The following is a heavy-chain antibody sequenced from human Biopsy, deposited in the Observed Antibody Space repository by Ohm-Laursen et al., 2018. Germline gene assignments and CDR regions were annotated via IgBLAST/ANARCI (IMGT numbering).Heavy chain of an antibody. D-gene: IGHD1-1*01. J-gene: IGHJ4*02. CDR2: INSMFGTT. CDR3: AKRGVERGRPLAY. V-gene: IGHV1-69*13. Sequence: SVKVSCKASGGTFSSFGISWVRQAPGQGPEWMGEINSMFGTTNYAQTFQGRVTITADESTSTAYMEVSSLRSEDTAVYYCAKRGVERGRPLAYWGQGTLVTVSS. CDR1: GGTFSSFG.